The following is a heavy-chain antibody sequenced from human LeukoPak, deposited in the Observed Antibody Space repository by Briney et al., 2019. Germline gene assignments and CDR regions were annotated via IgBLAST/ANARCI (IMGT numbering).Heavy chain of an antibody. CDR1: GYTLTELS. D-gene: IGHD3-22*01. CDR3: ATVSWASSGPGALDY. V-gene: IGHV1-24*01. CDR2: FDPEDGET. J-gene: IGHJ4*02. Sequence: ASVKVSCKVSGYTLTELSMHWVRQAPGKGLEWMGGFDPEDGETIYAQKSQGRVTMTEDTSTDTAYMELSSLRSEDTAVYYCATVSWASSGPGALDYWGQGTLVTVSS.